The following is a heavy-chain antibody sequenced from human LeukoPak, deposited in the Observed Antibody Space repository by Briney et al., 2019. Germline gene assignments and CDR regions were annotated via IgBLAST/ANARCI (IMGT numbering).Heavy chain of an antibody. J-gene: IGHJ4*02. CDR2: IYTSGNT. D-gene: IGHD3-10*01. Sequence: SETLSLTCTVSGGSISSGSYYWSWIRQPAGKGLEWIGRIYTSGNTNYNPSLKSRATISVDTSKNQFSLKLSSVTAADTAVYYCGRAGYYGSGSYYVGLYWGQGTLVTVSS. V-gene: IGHV4-61*02. CDR1: GGSISSGSYY. CDR3: GRAGYYGSGSYYVGLY.